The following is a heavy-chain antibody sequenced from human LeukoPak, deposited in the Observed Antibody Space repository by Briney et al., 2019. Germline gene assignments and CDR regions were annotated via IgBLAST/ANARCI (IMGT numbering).Heavy chain of an antibody. V-gene: IGHV3-9*01. D-gene: IGHD4-23*01. Sequence: TGGSLRLSCAASGFTFDDYAMHWVRQTPGKGLEWVSGISWNSGNIDSADSVKGRFTISRDNAKNSLYLQMNSLRAEDTALYYCAKDSGYGGNYIDYWGQGILVTVSS. CDR3: AKDSGYGGNYIDY. CDR1: GFTFDDYA. J-gene: IGHJ4*02. CDR2: ISWNSGNI.